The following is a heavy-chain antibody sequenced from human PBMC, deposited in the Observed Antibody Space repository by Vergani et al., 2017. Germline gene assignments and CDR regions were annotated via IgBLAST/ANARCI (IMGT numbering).Heavy chain of an antibody. J-gene: IGHJ4*02. CDR1: GFTFSNSA. Sequence: EVHLLESGGGQVEAGGSLRLSCVASGFTFSNSAMSWVRQTSGKGLEWVSAISGHGYRTYYADSVKGLFTISRDNSKNTVYLQMNSLKAEDRATYYCAREERSNTSPFVGDWGQGTLVTV. CDR3: AREERSNTSPFVGD. V-gene: IGHV3-23*01. D-gene: IGHD2/OR15-2a*01. CDR2: ISGHGYRT.